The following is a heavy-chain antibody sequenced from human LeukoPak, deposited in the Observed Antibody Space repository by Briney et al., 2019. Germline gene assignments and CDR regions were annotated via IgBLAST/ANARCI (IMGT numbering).Heavy chain of an antibody. CDR2: ISYSGGTT. CDR1: GFIFSNYA. V-gene: IGHV3-23*01. J-gene: IGHJ4*02. D-gene: IGHD3-22*01. Sequence: GGSLRLSCVTSGFIFSNYAMSWVRQAPGKGLECVSSISYSGGTTYYADSVKGRFTITRDNSKNTLYLQMNSLRAEDTAVYHCAKETDSSGYYPFDYWGQGTLVTVSS. CDR3: AKETDSSGYYPFDY.